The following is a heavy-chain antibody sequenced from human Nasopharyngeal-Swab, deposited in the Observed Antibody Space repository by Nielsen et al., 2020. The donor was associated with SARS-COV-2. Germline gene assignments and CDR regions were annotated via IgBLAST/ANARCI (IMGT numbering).Heavy chain of an antibody. CDR3: ARGPCTNGVCSDFDY. D-gene: IGHD2-8*01. CDR2: INTNTGNP. Sequence: ASVKVSCKASGYTFTSYAMNWVRQAPGQGLEWMGWINTNTGNPTYAQGFTGRFVFSLDTSVSTAYLQISSLKAEDTAVYYCARGPCTNGVCSDFDYWGQGTPVTVSS. J-gene: IGHJ4*02. V-gene: IGHV7-4-1*02. CDR1: GYTFTSYA.